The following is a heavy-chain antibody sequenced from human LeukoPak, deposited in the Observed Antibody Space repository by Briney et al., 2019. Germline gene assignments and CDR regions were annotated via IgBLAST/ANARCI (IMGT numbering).Heavy chain of an antibody. CDR1: GSSFTSYW. J-gene: IGHJ4*02. V-gene: IGHV5-51*01. D-gene: IGHD3-3*01. CDR3: ARLVGVVIMPYYFDY. Sequence: GESLKISCKGSGSSFTSYWIGWVRQMPGKGLEWMGIIYPGDSDTRYSPSFQGQVTISADKSISTAYLQWSSLKASDTAMYYCARLVGVVIMPYYFDYWGQGTLVTVSS. CDR2: IYPGDSDT.